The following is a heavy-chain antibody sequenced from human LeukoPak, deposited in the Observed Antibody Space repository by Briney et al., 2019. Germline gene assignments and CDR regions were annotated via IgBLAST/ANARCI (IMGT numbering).Heavy chain of an antibody. J-gene: IGHJ4*02. Sequence: GGSLRLSCAASGLTFSSYWMSWVRQAPGKGLEWVANIKQDGSEKYYADSVKGRFTISRDNAKNSLYLQMNSLRAEDTAVYYCATSLAGGDYWGQGTLVTVSS. CDR1: GLTFSSYW. CDR2: IKQDGSEK. V-gene: IGHV3-7*01. D-gene: IGHD3-16*01. CDR3: ATSLAGGDY.